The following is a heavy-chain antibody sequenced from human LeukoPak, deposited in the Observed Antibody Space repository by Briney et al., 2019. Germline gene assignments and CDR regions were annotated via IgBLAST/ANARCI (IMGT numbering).Heavy chain of an antibody. CDR2: ISGSGGST. CDR1: GFTFSNYA. CDR3: AKGHSSGYYYFDN. Sequence: GGSLRLSCAASGFTFSNYAMSWVRQAPGKGLEWVSVISGSGGSTYYADSVKGRFTISRDNSKNTLYLQMNSQRAENTAVYYCAKGHSSGYYYFDNWGQGTLVTVSS. D-gene: IGHD3-22*01. J-gene: IGHJ4*02. V-gene: IGHV3-23*01.